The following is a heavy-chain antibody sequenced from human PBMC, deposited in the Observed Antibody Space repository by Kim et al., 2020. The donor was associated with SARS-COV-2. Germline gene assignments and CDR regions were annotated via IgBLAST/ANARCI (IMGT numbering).Heavy chain of an antibody. Sequence: ASVKVSCKTSGFSFTTNGISWVRQAPGQGLEWLGLISGYNAETTYAQNFQGRVSMTTDTSTSTAYMELRTLRSDDTAVYYCATTSRYLMVPASNWFDAWGQGTLVTVSS. J-gene: IGHJ5*02. D-gene: IGHD2-8*01. CDR2: ISGYNAET. V-gene: IGHV1-18*01. CDR1: GFSFTTNG. CDR3: ATTSRYLMVPASNWFDA.